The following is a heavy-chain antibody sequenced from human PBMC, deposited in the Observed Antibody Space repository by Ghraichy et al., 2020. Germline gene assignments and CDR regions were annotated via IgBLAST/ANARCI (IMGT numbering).Heavy chain of an antibody. Sequence: TLSLTCTVSGGSISSYYWSWIRQPPGKGLEWIGYIYYSGSTNYNPSLKSRVTISVDTSKNQFSLKLSSVTAADTAVYYCARGADEGGSAFDIWGQGTMVTVSS. D-gene: IGHD6-25*01. CDR1: GGSISSYY. CDR2: IYYSGST. J-gene: IGHJ3*02. CDR3: ARGADEGGSAFDI. V-gene: IGHV4-59*01.